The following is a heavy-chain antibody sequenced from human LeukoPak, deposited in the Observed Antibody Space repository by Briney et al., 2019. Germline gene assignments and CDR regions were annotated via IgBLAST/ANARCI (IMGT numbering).Heavy chain of an antibody. Sequence: SQTLSLTCTVSGGSISSGYYYWSWIRQPPGKGLEWIGYIYYSGSTYYNPSLKSRVTISVDTSKNQFSLKLSSVTAADTAVYYCAYGSSWENTPFDYWGQGTLVTVSS. V-gene: IGHV4-30-4*01. CDR2: IYYSGST. J-gene: IGHJ4*02. CDR3: AYGSSWENTPFDY. CDR1: GGSISSGYYY. D-gene: IGHD6-13*01.